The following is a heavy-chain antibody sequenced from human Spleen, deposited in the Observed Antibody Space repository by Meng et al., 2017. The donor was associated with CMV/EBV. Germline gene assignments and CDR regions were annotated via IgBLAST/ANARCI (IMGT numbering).Heavy chain of an antibody. J-gene: IGHJ4*02. CDR1: GYSFSSYA. D-gene: IGHD3-10*01. Sequence: ASVKVSCKASGYSFSSYAINWVRQAPGEGLEWMGWISSYNGDSNSAQKFQGRVTMTTATTTSTVYLELKSLRPDDTAVYYCARGLPSIGGLFDFWGQGTLVTVSS. CDR3: ARGLPSIGGLFDF. V-gene: IGHV1-18*01. CDR2: ISSYNGDS.